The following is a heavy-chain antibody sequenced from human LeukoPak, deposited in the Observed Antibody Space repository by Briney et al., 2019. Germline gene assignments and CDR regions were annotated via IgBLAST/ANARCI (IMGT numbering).Heavy chain of an antibody. CDR3: AKRDWRRGFDY. J-gene: IGHJ4*02. D-gene: IGHD3/OR15-3a*01. Sequence: GGSLRLSCAASGFTFSSYAMSWVRQAPGKGLEWVSAISGSGGSTYYADSVKGRFTISRANSKNTLYLQMNSLRDEDTDVYYCAKRDWRRGFDYWGQGTLVTVSS. CDR1: GFTFSSYA. CDR2: ISGSGGST. V-gene: IGHV3-23*01.